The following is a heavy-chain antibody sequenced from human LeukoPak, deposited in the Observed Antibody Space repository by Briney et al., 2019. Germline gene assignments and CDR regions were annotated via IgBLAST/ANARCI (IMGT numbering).Heavy chain of an antibody. J-gene: IGHJ4*02. CDR2: INPNSGGT. V-gene: IGHV1-2*02. CDR3: ARSGFTTGFYLDF. Sequence: GASVKVSCKASGYTFTGYYMHWVRQAPGQGLEWMGWINPNSGGTNYAQKFQGRVTMTRDTSISTAYMELSRLRSDDTAVYYCARSGFTTGFYLDFWGQGTLVAVSS. D-gene: IGHD1-1*01. CDR1: GYTFTGYY.